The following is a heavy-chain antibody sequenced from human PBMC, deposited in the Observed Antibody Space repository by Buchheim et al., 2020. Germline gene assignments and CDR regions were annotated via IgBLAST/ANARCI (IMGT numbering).Heavy chain of an antibody. CDR2: TNEDGSEK. Sequence: EVQLVESGGGLVQPGGSLRLSCAASGLTFSYHWMSWVRQIPGKGLEWVANTNEDGSEKNYVDSVKGRFTISRDNAKNSLYLEMSSLRAEDTAVYYCARDKAAAGAWGQGTL. V-gene: IGHV3-7*01. CDR3: ARDKAAAGA. D-gene: IGHD6-13*01. J-gene: IGHJ4*02. CDR1: GLTFSYHW.